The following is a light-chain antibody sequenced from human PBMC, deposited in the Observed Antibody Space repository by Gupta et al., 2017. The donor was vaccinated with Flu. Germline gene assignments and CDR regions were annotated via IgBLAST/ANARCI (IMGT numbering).Light chain of an antibody. CDR2: YKSDSDQ. J-gene: IGLJ2*01. CDR3: MIWHSSAVV. Sequence: QAVLTQPSSLSASPGASASLTCTLRSGIHVGTYRIYWYQQKPGSPPQYLLRYKSDSDQQQGSGVPSRFSGSKDASANAGILLISGLQSEDEADYYCMIWHSSAVVFGGGTKLTVL. CDR1: SGIHVGTYR. V-gene: IGLV5-45*03.